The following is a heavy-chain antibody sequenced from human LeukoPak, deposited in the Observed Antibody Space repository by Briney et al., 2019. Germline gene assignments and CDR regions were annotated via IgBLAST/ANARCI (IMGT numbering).Heavy chain of an antibody. J-gene: IGHJ4*02. CDR3: AGRYCSSTSCSKTPFDY. CDR2: IIPIFGTA. D-gene: IGHD2-2*01. Sequence: GASVKVSCKASGGTFSSYAISWVRPAPGQGLEWMGGIIPIFGTANYAQKFQGRVTITTDESTSTAYMELSSLRSEDTAVYYCAGRYCSSTSCSKTPFDYWGQGTLVTVSS. V-gene: IGHV1-69*05. CDR1: GGTFSSYA.